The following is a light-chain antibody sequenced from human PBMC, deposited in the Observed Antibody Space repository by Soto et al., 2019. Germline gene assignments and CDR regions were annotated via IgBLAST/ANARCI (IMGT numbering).Light chain of an antibody. CDR2: DAS. V-gene: IGKV1-5*01. Sequence: DIQMTQSPSTLSASVGDRVTITCRASQSISSWLAGYQQKPGKAPKLLIYDASSLESGVPSRFSGSGSGTEFTLTISSLQPDDFATYYCQQYNSYSAFGPGTKVDIK. J-gene: IGKJ3*01. CDR1: QSISSW. CDR3: QQYNSYSA.